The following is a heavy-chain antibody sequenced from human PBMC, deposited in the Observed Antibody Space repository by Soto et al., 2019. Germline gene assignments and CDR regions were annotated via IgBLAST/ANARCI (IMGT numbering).Heavy chain of an antibody. V-gene: IGHV4-59*01. D-gene: IGHD3-16*01. CDR2: IYYSGST. CDR1: GGSIRSYY. Sequence: SVTLTLTSTVSGGSIRSYYWSWIRQPPGKGLEWIGYIYYSGSTNYNPSLKSRVTISVDTSKNQFSLKLSSVTAADTAVYYCARDWGLNWFDPWGQGTLVTVFS. CDR3: ARDWGLNWFDP. J-gene: IGHJ5*02.